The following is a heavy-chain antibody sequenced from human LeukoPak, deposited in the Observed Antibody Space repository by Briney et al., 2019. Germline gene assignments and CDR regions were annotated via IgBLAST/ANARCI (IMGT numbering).Heavy chain of an antibody. D-gene: IGHD3-10*01. Sequence: GGSLRLSCAASGFTFSSYAMSWVRQAPGKGLEWVSAISGSGGSTYYADSVKGRFTISRDNSKNTLYLQMNSLRAEDTAVYYCAKAQITMVRGVIPPRGWGQGTLVTVSS. CDR1: GFTFSSYA. V-gene: IGHV3-23*01. CDR3: AKAQITMVRGVIPPRG. CDR2: ISGSGGST. J-gene: IGHJ4*02.